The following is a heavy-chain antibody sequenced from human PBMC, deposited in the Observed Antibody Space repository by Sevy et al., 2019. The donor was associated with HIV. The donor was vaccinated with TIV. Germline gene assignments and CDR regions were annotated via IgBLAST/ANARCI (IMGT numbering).Heavy chain of an antibody. V-gene: IGHV3-23*01. D-gene: IGHD5-12*01. J-gene: IGHJ5*02. CDR2: ISGSGGST. CDR3: AKGIEMATKHNWIDP. CDR1: GFTFSSYA. Sequence: GGSLRLSCAASGFTFSSYAMSWVRQAPGKGLEWVSAISGSGGSTYYADSVKGRFTISRDNSKNTLYLQMNSLRAEDTAVYYCAKGIEMATKHNWIDPWGQGTLVTVSS.